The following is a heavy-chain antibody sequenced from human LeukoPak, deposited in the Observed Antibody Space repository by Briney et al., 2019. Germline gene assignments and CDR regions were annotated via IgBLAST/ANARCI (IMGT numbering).Heavy chain of an antibody. V-gene: IGHV3-15*01. CDR3: STKTVVRGVITYYYYYMDV. CDR2: IKSKTDGGTT. J-gene: IGHJ6*03. Sequence: PGGSLRLSCAASGFTFSNAWMSWVRQAPGKGLEWVGRIKSKTDGGTTDYVAPVKGRFTISRDDSKNTLYLQMNSLKTEDTAVYYCSTKTVVRGVITYYYYYMDVWGKGTTVTVSS. D-gene: IGHD3-10*01. CDR1: GFTFSNAW.